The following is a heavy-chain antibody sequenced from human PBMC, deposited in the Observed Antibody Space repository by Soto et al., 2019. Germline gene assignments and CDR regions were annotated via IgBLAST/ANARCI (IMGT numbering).Heavy chain of an antibody. Sequence: GGSLGLSCAASGFTFSSYGMHWVRQAPGKGLEWVAVIWYDGSNKYYADSVKGRFTISRDNSKNTLYLQMNSLRAEDTAVYYCAKTTLVGAAYDYWGQGTLVTVSS. D-gene: IGHD1-26*01. J-gene: IGHJ4*02. CDR1: GFTFSSYG. CDR3: AKTTLVGAAYDY. CDR2: IWYDGSNK. V-gene: IGHV3-30*02.